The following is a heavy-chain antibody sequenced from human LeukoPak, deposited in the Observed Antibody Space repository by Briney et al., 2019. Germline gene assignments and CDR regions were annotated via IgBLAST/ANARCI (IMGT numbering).Heavy chain of an antibody. CDR2: LSYDGTNT. J-gene: IGHJ4*02. V-gene: IGHV3-30*18. CDR1: GFTFSSYS. Sequence: GGSLRLSCVASGFTFSSYSMQWVRQTPGKGLEWVGILSYDGTNTYYGESVKGRFTISRDNSQNTVYLQMNSLRAEDTAVYYCAKDQETYYYGSGSYYGAYDYWGQGTLVTVSS. CDR3: AKDQETYYYGSGSYYGAYDY. D-gene: IGHD3-10*01.